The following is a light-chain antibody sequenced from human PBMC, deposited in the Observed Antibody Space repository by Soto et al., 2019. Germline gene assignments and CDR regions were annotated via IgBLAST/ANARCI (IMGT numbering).Light chain of an antibody. V-gene: IGKV3-15*01. CDR3: QQYNNWWT. CDR1: QSVSSN. CDR2: GAS. J-gene: IGKJ1*01. Sequence: EIVLTQSPGTLSLSPGERATLSCRAGQSVSSNLAWYQQKPGQAPRLLIYGASTRATGIPARFTGSGSGTEFTLTISSLQFDDSAVYYCQQYNNWWTFGQGTNVDIK.